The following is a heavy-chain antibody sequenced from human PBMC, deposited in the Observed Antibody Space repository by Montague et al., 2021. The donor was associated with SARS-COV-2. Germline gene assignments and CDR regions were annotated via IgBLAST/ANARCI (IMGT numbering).Heavy chain of an antibody. CDR1: GGSISNGSYY. J-gene: IGHJ4*02. CDR3: ARDIAVAGLFDY. V-gene: IGHV4-61*02. Sequence: TLSLTCTVSGGSISNGSYYWSWIRQPAGKGLEWIGRISISGSTNYNPSLKSQVTISVDTSKNQFSLKLSSVTAADTAVYYCARDIAVAGLFDYWGQGTLVTVSS. D-gene: IGHD6-19*01. CDR2: ISISGST.